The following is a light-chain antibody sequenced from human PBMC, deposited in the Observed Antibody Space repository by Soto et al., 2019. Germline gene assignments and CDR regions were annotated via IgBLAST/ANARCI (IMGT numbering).Light chain of an antibody. J-gene: IGKJ1*01. Sequence: DIQMTQSPSSLSASVGDRVTITCRASQSITSYLNWYQQKPGKAPKLLIYAVSNLQSGVPSRFSGSVSGTDFTLTISSLQPEDFATYYCQQTYSTPRTFGQGTKVEIK. CDR3: QQTYSTPRT. V-gene: IGKV1-39*01. CDR2: AVS. CDR1: QSITSY.